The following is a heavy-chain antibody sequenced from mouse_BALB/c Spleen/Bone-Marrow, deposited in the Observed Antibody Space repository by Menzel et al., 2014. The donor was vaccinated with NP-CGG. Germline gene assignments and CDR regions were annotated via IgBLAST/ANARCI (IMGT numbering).Heavy chain of an antibody. CDR3: ARDMGLLRFDY. CDR2: IRNKANGYTT. CDR1: GFTFSDYY. D-gene: IGHD1-1*01. J-gene: IGHJ2*01. Sequence: EVQLVEPGGGLVQPGGSLRLSCATSGFTFSDYYMSWVRQPPGKALEWLGFIRNKANGYTTEYSASVKGRFTISRDNSQSILYLQMNTLRAEDSATYYCARDMGLLRFDYWGQGTTLTVSS. V-gene: IGHV7-3*02.